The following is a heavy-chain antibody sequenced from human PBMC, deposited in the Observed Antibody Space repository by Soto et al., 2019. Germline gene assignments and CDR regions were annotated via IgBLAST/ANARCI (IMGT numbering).Heavy chain of an antibody. CDR3: AKVGGSYYYFDY. D-gene: IGHD1-26*01. Sequence: PGGSLRLSCAASGLTFSSYGMHWVRQAPGKGLEWVALISYDGSKKYYADSVKGRFTISRDNSKNTVYLQMDSLRPEDTAVYHCAKVGGSYYYFDYWGHGTLVTVSS. V-gene: IGHV3-30*18. CDR1: GLTFSSYG. J-gene: IGHJ4*01. CDR2: ISYDGSKK.